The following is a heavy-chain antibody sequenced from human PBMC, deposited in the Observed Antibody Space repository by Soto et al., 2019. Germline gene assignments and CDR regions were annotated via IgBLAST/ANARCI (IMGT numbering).Heavy chain of an antibody. V-gene: IGHV3-7*01. CDR2: IKQDGSER. D-gene: IGHD1-1*01. Sequence: GGSLRLSCAASGFTFSAYSMIWVRQAPGKGLEWVANIKQDGSERYYVASVKGRFTISRDNAKNSVYLQMNSLRADDTAVYYCARQRGCDYWGQGTLVTVSS. CDR1: GFTFSAYS. J-gene: IGHJ4*02. CDR3: ARQRGCDY.